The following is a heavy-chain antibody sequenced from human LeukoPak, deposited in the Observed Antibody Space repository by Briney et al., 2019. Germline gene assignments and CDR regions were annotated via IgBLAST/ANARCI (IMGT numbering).Heavy chain of an antibody. CDR2: TYYRSKWYN. D-gene: IGHD2-2*01. V-gene: IGHV6-1*01. CDR1: GDSVSSNSAA. Sequence: SQTLSLTCAISGDSVSSNSAAWNWIRQSPSRGLEWLGRTYYRSKWYNDYAVSVKSRITINPDTSKNQFSLKLSSVTAADTAVYYCARVYCSSTGCYAGSSDIPFDHWGQGTLVTVSS. CDR3: ARVYCSSTGCYAGSSDIPFDH. J-gene: IGHJ4*02.